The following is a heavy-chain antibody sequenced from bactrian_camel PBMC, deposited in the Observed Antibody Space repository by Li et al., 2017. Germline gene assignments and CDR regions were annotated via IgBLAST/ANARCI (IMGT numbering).Heavy chain of an antibody. CDR1: GHTFSRNC. CDR3: AAAPNLMSWVRESRNIY. J-gene: IGHJ4*01. V-gene: IGHV3S53*01. D-gene: IGHD5*01. Sequence: VQLVESGGGSVQSGGSLRLSCVASGHTFSRNCMGWFRQAPGKEREAVASMYTIDSDGGTVYADSVKGRFTISQDNVQSTVFLQMNSLKPEDTAMYYCAAAPNLMSWVRESRNIYWGQGTQVTVS. CDR2: IDSDGGT.